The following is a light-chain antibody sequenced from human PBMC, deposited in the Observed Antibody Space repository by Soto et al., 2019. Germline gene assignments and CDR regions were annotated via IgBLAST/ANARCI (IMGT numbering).Light chain of an antibody. V-gene: IGLV2-23*01. J-gene: IGLJ2*01. CDR3: CSHAGGRNYVV. CDR1: SSDVGRYDL. CDR2: GGS. Sequence: QSALTQPASVSGSPGQSITISCTGTSSDVGRYDLVSWYQQHPGKAPKLIIYGGSQRPAGVSNRFSGSKSGNTASLTISGLQAEDEAEYYCCSHAGGRNYVVFGGGTQLTVL.